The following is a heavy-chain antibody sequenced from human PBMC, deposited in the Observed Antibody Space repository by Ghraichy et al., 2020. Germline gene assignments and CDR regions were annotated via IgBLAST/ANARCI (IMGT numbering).Heavy chain of an antibody. J-gene: IGHJ6*02. CDR3: ATDLSVAGPDYYYYGMDV. CDR2: ISGSGGST. D-gene: IGHD6-19*01. Sequence: VSAISGSGGSTYYADSVKGRFTISRDNSKNTLYLQMNSLRAEDTAVYYCATDLSVAGPDYYYYGMDVWGQFITVTVS. V-gene: IGHV3-23*01.